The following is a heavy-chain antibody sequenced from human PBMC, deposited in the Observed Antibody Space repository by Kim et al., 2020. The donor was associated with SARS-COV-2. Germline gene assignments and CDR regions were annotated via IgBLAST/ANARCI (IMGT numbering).Heavy chain of an antibody. J-gene: IGHJ3*02. D-gene: IGHD5-12*01. CDR3: AREGMANDAFDI. V-gene: IGHV3-13*01. Sequence: YDPGSVKGRFTISRENAKTSLYLQMNSLRAGYTAVYYCAREGMANDAFDIWGQGTMVTVSS.